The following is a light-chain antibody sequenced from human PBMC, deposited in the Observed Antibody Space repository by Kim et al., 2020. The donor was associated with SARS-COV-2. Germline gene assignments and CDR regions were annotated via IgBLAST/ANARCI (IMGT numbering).Light chain of an antibody. Sequence: DIELTQSPSSLSASIGDRVTLTCRASQDIANSLAWYQQKPGKVPQVLIYAASTLPSGVPSRFSGSGSGTEFTLTIDSLQTEDVATYYCQKYNSAPWTFGPGAQVDIK. CDR2: AAS. V-gene: IGKV1-27*01. CDR3: QKYNSAPWT. J-gene: IGKJ1*01. CDR1: QDIANS.